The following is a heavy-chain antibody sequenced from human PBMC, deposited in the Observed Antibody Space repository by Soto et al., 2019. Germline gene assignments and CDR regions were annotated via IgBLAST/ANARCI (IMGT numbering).Heavy chain of an antibody. V-gene: IGHV4-31*03. Sequence: TLSLTCTVSGGSISSGGYYWSWIRQPPGKGLEWIGYIYYSGSTYYNPSLKSRVTISVDTSKNQFSLKLSSVTAADTAVYYCAREYYYDSSGYSWFDPWGQGTLVTVSS. J-gene: IGHJ5*02. CDR1: GGSISSGGYY. D-gene: IGHD3-22*01. CDR3: AREYYYDSSGYSWFDP. CDR2: IYYSGST.